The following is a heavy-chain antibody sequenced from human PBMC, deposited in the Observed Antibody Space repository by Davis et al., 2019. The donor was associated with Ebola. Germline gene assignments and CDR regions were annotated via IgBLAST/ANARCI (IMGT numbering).Heavy chain of an antibody. D-gene: IGHD4-11*01. Sequence: PGGSLRLSCAASGFTFSSYWMHWVRQAPGKGLVWVSRINSDGSSTTYADSVKGRFTISRDNAKNTLYLQMNSLRAEDTAVYYCARGITTSRMFDPWGQGTLVTVSS. CDR1: GFTFSSYW. CDR3: ARGITTSRMFDP. J-gene: IGHJ5*02. V-gene: IGHV3-74*03. CDR2: INSDGSST.